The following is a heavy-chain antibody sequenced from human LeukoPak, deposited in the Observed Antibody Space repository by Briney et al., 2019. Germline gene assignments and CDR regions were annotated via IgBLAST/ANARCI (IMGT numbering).Heavy chain of an antibody. J-gene: IGHJ4*02. D-gene: IGHD4-23*01. Sequence: PGGSLRLSCAASGFTFSSYVMSWVRQAPGKGLEWVSAISSSGGSTYYADSVKGRFTISRDNTKNTLSLQMNSLRAEDTAVYYCAIHGGNSFRLDYWGQGTLVTVSS. V-gene: IGHV3-23*01. CDR3: AIHGGNSFRLDY. CDR2: ISSSGGST. CDR1: GFTFSSYV.